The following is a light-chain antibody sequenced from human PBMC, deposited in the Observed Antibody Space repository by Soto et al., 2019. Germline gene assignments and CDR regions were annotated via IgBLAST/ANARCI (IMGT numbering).Light chain of an antibody. CDR3: QQYESSWT. CDR1: QSITSTF. CDR2: GAS. V-gene: IGKV3-20*01. Sequence: EIVLTQSPGTLSLSPGEGPTLSCRASQSITSTFLAWYQHKPGQAPRVLIYGASRRAAGIPDRFSGSGSGTDFTLTISRLEPEDFAVYYCQQYESSWTFGQGTKVEMK. J-gene: IGKJ1*01.